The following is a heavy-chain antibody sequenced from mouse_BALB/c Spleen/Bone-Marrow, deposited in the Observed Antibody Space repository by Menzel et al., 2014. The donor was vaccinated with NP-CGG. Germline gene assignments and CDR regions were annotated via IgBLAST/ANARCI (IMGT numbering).Heavy chain of an antibody. CDR1: GFSLTSYG. CDR3: ARGPFITTVHYYAMDY. J-gene: IGHJ4*01. D-gene: IGHD1-2*01. Sequence: QVQLKDSGPGLVAPSQSLSITCTVSGFSLTSYGVHWVRQPPGKGLEWLGVIWAGGSTNYNSALMSRLSISKDNSKSXVFLKMNSLQTDDTAMYYCARGPFITTVHYYAMDYWGQGTSVTVSS. CDR2: IWAGGST. V-gene: IGHV2-9*02.